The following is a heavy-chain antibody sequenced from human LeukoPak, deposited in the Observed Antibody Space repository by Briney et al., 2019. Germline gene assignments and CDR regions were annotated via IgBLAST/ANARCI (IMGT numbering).Heavy chain of an antibody. V-gene: IGHV4-39*01. J-gene: IGHJ5*02. D-gene: IGHD3-3*01. CDR2: IYYRGST. CDR1: GDSISSNNYY. CDR3: ARHNYYNFWNALNWFDP. Sequence: SETLSLTCTVSGDSISSNNYYWGWIRQPPGKGLVWIGSIYYRGSTYYNPSLKSRVIMSVDTSENHFSLKLTSVNAADTAVYYCARHNYYNFWNALNWFDPWGQGTLVTVSS.